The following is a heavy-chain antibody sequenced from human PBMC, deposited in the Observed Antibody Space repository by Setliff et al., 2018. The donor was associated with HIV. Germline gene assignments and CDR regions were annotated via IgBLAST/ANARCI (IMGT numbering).Heavy chain of an antibody. V-gene: IGHV4-59*08. J-gene: IGHJ4*02. CDR3: AGVTYSGGGENYFDW. Sequence: PSETLSLTCTVSRGSIYTYSWSWIRQTPGKGLEWIGYIYDTGSANYNPSLRSRVTMSVDTAKNQFSLKITSVTDADTAIYYCAGVTYSGGGENYFDWWGQGTLVTVSS. CDR1: RGSIYTYS. CDR2: IYDTGSA. D-gene: IGHD5-12*01.